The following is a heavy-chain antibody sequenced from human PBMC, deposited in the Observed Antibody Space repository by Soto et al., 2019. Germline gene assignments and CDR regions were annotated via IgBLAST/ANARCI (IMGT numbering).Heavy chain of an antibody. V-gene: IGHV4-34*01. Sequence: QVQLQQWGAGLLKPSETLSLTCAVYGGSFSGYYWSWIRQPPGKGREWIGEIKHSGRTDYNPSLKSRVTISVNTSKNQFSLKLTSVTAAATSVYYCAFLLSKRWRDFDFWGQGTLVTVSS. CDR2: IKHSGRT. CDR3: AFLLSKRWRDFDF. CDR1: GGSFSGYY. J-gene: IGHJ4*02. D-gene: IGHD2-15*01.